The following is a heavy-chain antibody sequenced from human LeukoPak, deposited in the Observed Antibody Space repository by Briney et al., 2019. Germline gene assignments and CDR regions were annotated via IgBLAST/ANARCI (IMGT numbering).Heavy chain of an antibody. CDR1: GFTFSSCA. CDR2: ISYDGSNK. J-gene: IGHJ4*02. CDR3: AREDNWNYSDY. Sequence: GGSLRLSCAASGFTFSSCAMHWVRQAPGKGLEWVAVISYDGSNKYYADSVKGRFTISRDNSKNTLYLQMNSLRAEDTAVYYCAREDNWNYSDYWGQGTLVTVSS. D-gene: IGHD1-20*01. V-gene: IGHV3-30*01.